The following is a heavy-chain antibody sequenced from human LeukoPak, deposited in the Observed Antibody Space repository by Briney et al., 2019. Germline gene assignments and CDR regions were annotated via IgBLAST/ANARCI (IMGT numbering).Heavy chain of an antibody. J-gene: IGHJ3*02. CDR2: IKQDGSEK. CDR3: ARDGFTIGTFDI. D-gene: IGHD3-3*01. CDR1: GFTFSSDW. Sequence: GGALRVSCAASGFTFSSDWMSWVRQAPGKGLEGVADIKQDGSEKYYVDSVKGRFTISRDNAKNSLYLQMNRLRAEDTAVYYCARDGFTIGTFDIWGQGTMVTVSS. V-gene: IGHV3-7*01.